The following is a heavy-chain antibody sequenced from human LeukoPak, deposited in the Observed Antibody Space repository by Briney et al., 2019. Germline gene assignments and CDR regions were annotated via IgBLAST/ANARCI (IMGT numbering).Heavy chain of an antibody. CDR1: GFTFSSYS. Sequence: GSLRLSCAASGFTFSSYSMNWVRQAPGKGLEWVSSISSSSSYIYYADSVKGRFTISRDNAKNSLYLQMNSLRAEDTAVYYCASGDSSGWYYFDYWGQGTLVTVSS. CDR3: ASGDSSGWYYFDY. D-gene: IGHD6-19*01. J-gene: IGHJ4*02. V-gene: IGHV3-21*01. CDR2: ISSSSSYI.